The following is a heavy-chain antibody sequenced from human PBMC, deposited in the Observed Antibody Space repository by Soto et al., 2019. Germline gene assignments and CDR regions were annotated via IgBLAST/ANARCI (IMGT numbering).Heavy chain of an antibody. CDR1: GFTFSSYA. V-gene: IGHV3-23*01. CDR3: AKMPLDIFYYYGMDV. CDR2: ISGSGGST. Sequence: GESLKISCAASGFTFSSYAMSWVRQAPGKGLEWVSAISGSGGSTYYADSVKGRFTISRDNSKNTLYLQMNSLRAEDTAVYYCAKMPLDIFYYYGMDVWGQGTTVTVSS. J-gene: IGHJ6*02. D-gene: IGHD2-2*03.